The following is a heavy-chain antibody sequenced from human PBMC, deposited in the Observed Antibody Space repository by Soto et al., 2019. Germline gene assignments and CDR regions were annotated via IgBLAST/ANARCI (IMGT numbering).Heavy chain of an antibody. J-gene: IGHJ6*03. CDR2: ISSSGSTI. CDR1: GFTFSDYY. Sequence: QVQLVESGGGLVKPGGSLRLSCAASGFTFSDYYMSWIRQAPGKGLEWVSYISSSGSTIYYADSVKGRFTISRDNAKNTLYLQMNSRRAEDTAVYYCARVSVETIFGDRYMDVWGKGTTVTVSS. V-gene: IGHV3-11*01. CDR3: ARVSVETIFGDRYMDV. D-gene: IGHD3-3*01.